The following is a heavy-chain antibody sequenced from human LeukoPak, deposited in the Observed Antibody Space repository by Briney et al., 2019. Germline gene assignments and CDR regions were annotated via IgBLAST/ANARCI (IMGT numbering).Heavy chain of an antibody. Sequence: GASVKVSCKASGYTFTGYYMHWVRQAPGQGLEWMGWINPNSGGTNYAQKFQGRVTMTRDTSISTAYMELSRLRSDDTAVYYCARDHRDYSSSSWAFDIWGQGTMVTVSS. D-gene: IGHD6-6*01. CDR2: INPNSGGT. CDR1: GYTFTGYY. CDR3: ARDHRDYSSSSWAFDI. V-gene: IGHV1-2*02. J-gene: IGHJ3*02.